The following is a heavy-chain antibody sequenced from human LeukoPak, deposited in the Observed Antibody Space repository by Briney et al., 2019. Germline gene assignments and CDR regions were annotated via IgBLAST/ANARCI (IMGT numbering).Heavy chain of an antibody. V-gene: IGHV1-46*01. D-gene: IGHD3-22*01. J-gene: IGHJ4*01. CDR3: ARVAYTSGYYFDY. Sequence: WASVKVSCKASGYTFTSYFMHWVRQAPGQGLEWMGITNPSGGSTIYAQKFQGRVTMTRDTSTSTVYMELSSLRSEDTAVYYCARVAYTSGYYFDYWGQGTLVTVSS. CDR2: TNPSGGST. CDR1: GYTFTSYF.